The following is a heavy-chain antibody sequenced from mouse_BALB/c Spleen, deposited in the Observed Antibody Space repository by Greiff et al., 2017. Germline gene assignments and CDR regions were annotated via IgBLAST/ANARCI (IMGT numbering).Heavy chain of an antibody. J-gene: IGHJ1*01. V-gene: IGHV3-8*02. CDR3: ARKGDYCGSRAFDV. Sequence: EVKLVESGPSLVKPSQSLSLTCSVTGDSITSGYWNWIRKFPGNKLEYMGYISYSGSTYYNPSLISRIFITADTTKNQYYLQLNSVTTEDTATYCGARKGDYCGSRAFDVWGEGTTVTVSS. CDR2: ISYSGST. D-gene: IGHD1-1*01. CDR1: GDSITSGY.